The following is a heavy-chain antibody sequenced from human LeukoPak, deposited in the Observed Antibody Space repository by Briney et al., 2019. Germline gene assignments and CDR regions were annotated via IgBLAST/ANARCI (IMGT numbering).Heavy chain of an antibody. J-gene: IGHJ4*02. CDR3: ARSVMAIAAAGIFDY. D-gene: IGHD6-13*01. Sequence: SETLSLTCNVSGGSISSSSYYWGWIRQPPGKGLEWIGSIYYSGSTYYNPSLKSRVTISVDTSKNQFSLKLSSVTAADTAVYYCARSVMAIAAAGIFDYWGQGTLVTVSS. CDR1: GGSISSSSYY. V-gene: IGHV4-39*07. CDR2: IYYSGST.